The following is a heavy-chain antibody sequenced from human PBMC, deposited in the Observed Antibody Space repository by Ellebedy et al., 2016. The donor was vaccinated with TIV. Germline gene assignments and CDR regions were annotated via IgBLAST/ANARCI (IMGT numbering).Heavy chain of an antibody. D-gene: IGHD4-17*01. CDR1: GFSLRSSGVT. Sequence: SGPTLVXPTQPLTLTCTFSGFSLRSSGVTVGWIRQPPGKALEWLALIYWNDDKRYSPSLKSRLTITKDASKNQVVLTLTNMDPVDTATYYCARFLYGDFVKFFDSWGQGTLVTVSS. V-gene: IGHV2-5*01. CDR3: ARFLYGDFVKFFDS. CDR2: IYWNDDK. J-gene: IGHJ4*02.